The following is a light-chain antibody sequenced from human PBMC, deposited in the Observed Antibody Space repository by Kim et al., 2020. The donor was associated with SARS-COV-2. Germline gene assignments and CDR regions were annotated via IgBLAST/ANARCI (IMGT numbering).Light chain of an antibody. Sequence: SVSPGQTASITCSGDKLGDKYACWYQQKPGQSPVLVIYQDSKRPSGIPERFSGSNSGNTATLTISGTQAMDGADYYCQAWDSSTAIFGTGTKVTVL. CDR1: KLGDKY. V-gene: IGLV3-1*01. CDR2: QDS. J-gene: IGLJ1*01. CDR3: QAWDSSTAI.